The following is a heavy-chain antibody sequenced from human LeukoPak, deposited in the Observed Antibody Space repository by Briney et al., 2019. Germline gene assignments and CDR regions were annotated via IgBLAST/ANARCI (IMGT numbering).Heavy chain of an antibody. CDR3: ARGGAYSSGWYWSWGGGYFDY. D-gene: IGHD6-19*01. Sequence: GASVKVSCKASGYTFTGYYMHWVRQATGQGLEWMGWMNPNSGNTGYAHKFQGRITITRNTSISTAHMQRTSPTSEDTVEYYSARGGAYSSGWYWSWGGGYFDYWGQGTLVTDSS. J-gene: IGHJ4*02. V-gene: IGHV1-8*03. CDR2: MNPNSGNT. CDR1: GYTFTGYY.